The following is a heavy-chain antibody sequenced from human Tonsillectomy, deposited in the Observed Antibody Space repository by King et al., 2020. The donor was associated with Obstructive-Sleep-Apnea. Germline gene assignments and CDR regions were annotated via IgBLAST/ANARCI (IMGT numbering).Heavy chain of an antibody. CDR2: IIPILKAT. CDR1: GGTLTNFA. Sequence: VQLVQSGAEVKKPGSSVKVSCKASGGTLTNFAVNWVRQAPGQGLEWMGGIIPILKATNYAQRFRNRVTITADKSTNTAYMELSSLDSGDTATYYCASAGGHGDLHFDLWGRGTLVSVSS. V-gene: IGHV1-69*06. D-gene: IGHD3-10*01. CDR3: ASAGGHGDLHFDL. J-gene: IGHJ2*01.